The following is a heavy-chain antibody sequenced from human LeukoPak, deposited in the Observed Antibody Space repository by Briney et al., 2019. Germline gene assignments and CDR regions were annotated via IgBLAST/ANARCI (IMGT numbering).Heavy chain of an antibody. CDR1: GGSISSYY. D-gene: IGHD6-6*01. Sequence: SETLSLTCTVSGGSISSYYWSWIRQPPGKGLEWIGYIYYSGSTNYNPSLKSRVTISVDTSKNQSSLKLSSVTAADTAVYYCARNIAARLYYYGMDVWGQGTTVTVSS. CDR2: IYYSGST. V-gene: IGHV4-59*01. CDR3: ARNIAARLYYYGMDV. J-gene: IGHJ6*02.